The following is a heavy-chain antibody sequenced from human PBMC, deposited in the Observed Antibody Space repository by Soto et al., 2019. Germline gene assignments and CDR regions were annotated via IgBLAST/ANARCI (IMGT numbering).Heavy chain of an antibody. Sequence: SETLSLTCAVSGYSISSGYYWGCIRQPPGKGLEWIGSIYHSGSTYYNPSLKSRVTISVDTSKNQFSLKLSSVTAADTAVYYCARVRDSSGYYYGKDWYFDLWGRGTLVTVSS. J-gene: IGHJ2*01. D-gene: IGHD3-22*01. CDR1: GYSISSGYY. CDR2: IYHSGST. CDR3: ARVRDSSGYYYGKDWYFDL. V-gene: IGHV4-38-2*01.